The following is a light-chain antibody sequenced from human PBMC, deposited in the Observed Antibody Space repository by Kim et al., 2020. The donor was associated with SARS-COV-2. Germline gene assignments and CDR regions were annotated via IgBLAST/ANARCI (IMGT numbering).Light chain of an antibody. CDR2: EVS. J-gene: IGLJ2*01. CDR1: SSDVGSYNL. CDR3: CSYAGSSTFHVV. Sequence: SINISCTGTSSDVGSYNLVSWYQQHPGKAPTLMIYEVSKRPSGVSNRFSGSKSGNTASLPISGLQAEDEADYYCCSYAGSSTFHVVFGGGTQLTVL. V-gene: IGLV2-23*02.